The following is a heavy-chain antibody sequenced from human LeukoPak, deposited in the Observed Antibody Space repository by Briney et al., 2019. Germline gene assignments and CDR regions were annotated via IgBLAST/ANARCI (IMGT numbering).Heavy chain of an antibody. V-gene: IGHV3-53*01. Sequence: GESLRLSCAASGFTVSSNYMNWVRQAPGKGLEWVSIIYSDSNTYYADSVKGRFTISRDNSKNTLHLQMNSLRAEDAAVYYCARVHIEAAGPGWFDPWGQGTLVTVSS. CDR3: ARVHIEAAGPGWFDP. J-gene: IGHJ5*02. D-gene: IGHD6-13*01. CDR1: GFTVSSNY. CDR2: IYSDSNT.